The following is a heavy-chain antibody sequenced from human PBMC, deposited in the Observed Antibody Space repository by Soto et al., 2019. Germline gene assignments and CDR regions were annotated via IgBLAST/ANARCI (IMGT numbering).Heavy chain of an antibody. J-gene: IGHJ4*02. V-gene: IGHV3-30*18. D-gene: IGHD3-3*01. Sequence: VQLVESGGGVVQPGRSLRLSCAASGFTFSSYAMHWVRQTPDKELEWVAFLSYDGSHNYYVDSVKGRFTISRDNSKNTLYLQMNSLRVEDTAVYYCAKDRSTIFGVVTYYFDYWGQGTLVTVSS. CDR3: AKDRSTIFGVVTYYFDY. CDR2: LSYDGSHN. CDR1: GFTFSSYA.